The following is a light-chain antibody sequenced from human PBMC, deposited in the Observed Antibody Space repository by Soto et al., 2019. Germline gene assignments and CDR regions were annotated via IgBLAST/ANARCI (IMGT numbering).Light chain of an antibody. J-gene: IGKJ1*01. CDR1: QSVSSN. CDR3: QQYNNWPRT. Sequence: EIVMTQSPATLSLSPGERATLSCRASQSVSSNLAWYKQKPGQAPSLLIYGASTRATGIPARFSGSGSGTEFTLTISSLKSEDFEVYYCQQYNNWPRTFGQGTKVDIK. CDR2: GAS. V-gene: IGKV3-15*01.